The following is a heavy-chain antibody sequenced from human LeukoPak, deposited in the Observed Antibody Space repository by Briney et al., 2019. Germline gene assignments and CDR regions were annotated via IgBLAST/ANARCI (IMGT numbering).Heavy chain of an antibody. V-gene: IGHV3-7*01. D-gene: IGHD3-10*01. CDR1: GFTFTTYW. Sequence: GGSLRLSCAASGFTFTTYWMSWVRQAPGKGLEWVANINQGGTEKFYVDSVKGRFTISRDSAKNSLYLQMNSLRVEDTAVYYCAKVAKYYYGSETYYFFEHWGQGTPVTASS. CDR2: INQGGTEK. J-gene: IGHJ4*02. CDR3: AKVAKYYYGSETYYFFEH.